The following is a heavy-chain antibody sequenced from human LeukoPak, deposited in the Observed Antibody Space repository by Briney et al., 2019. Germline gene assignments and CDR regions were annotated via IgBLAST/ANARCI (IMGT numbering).Heavy chain of an antibody. Sequence: SETLSLTCTVSGGSASSGSDYWSWIRQPPGTGLEWIGYIYYSGSTNYNPSLKSRVTISVDTSKNQFSLKLSSVTAADTAVYYCARHITMVRGVRADHFDYWGQGTLVTVSS. CDR3: ARHITMVRGVRADHFDY. CDR2: IYYSGST. D-gene: IGHD3-10*01. CDR1: GGSASSGSDY. V-gene: IGHV4-61*01. J-gene: IGHJ4*02.